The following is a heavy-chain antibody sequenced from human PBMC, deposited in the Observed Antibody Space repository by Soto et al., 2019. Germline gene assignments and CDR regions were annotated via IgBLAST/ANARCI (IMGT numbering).Heavy chain of an antibody. J-gene: IGHJ6*02. Sequence: ASGPTLVNPTQTLTLPCTFSGFSLGTSGMCVSWIRQPPGKALEWLALIDWDDDKYYSTSLKSRLTISKDTSKNQVVLTMTNMDPVDTATYYCARIYSSSGMDVWGQGTTVTVSS. CDR1: GFSLGTSGMC. CDR2: IDWDDDK. CDR3: ARIYSSSGMDV. V-gene: IGHV2-70*01. D-gene: IGHD6-13*01.